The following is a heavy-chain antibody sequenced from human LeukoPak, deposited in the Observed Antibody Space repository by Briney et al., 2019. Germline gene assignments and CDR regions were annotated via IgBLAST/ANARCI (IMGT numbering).Heavy chain of an antibody. V-gene: IGHV3-48*02. J-gene: IGHJ4*02. CDR1: GFSFNTYS. CDR2: ISSGAI. CDR3: ARYRSYSFDY. D-gene: IGHD3-10*01. Sequence: GGSLRLSCAASGFSFNTYSMNCVRQAPGKGLEWISYISSGAIYYTDSVKGRFTISRDDAKNSLYLQMDSLRDEDTAVYYCARYRSYSFDYWGQGILVTVS.